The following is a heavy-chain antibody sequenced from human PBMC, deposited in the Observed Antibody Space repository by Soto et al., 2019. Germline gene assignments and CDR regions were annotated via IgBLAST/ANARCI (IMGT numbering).Heavy chain of an antibody. CDR3: ARDSLPSIAAAGIWWFDP. J-gene: IGHJ5*02. V-gene: IGHV6-1*01. D-gene: IGHD6-13*01. CDR1: GDSVSSNSAA. CDR2: TYYRSKWYN. Sequence: PSQTLSLTCAISGDSVSSNSAAWNWIRQSPSRGLEWLGRTYYRSKWYNDYAVSVKSRITINPDTSKNQFSLQLNSVTPEDTAVYYCARDSLPSIAAAGIWWFDPWGQGTLVTVSS.